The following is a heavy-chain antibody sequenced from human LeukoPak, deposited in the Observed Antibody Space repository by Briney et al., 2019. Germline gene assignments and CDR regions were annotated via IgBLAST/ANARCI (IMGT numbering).Heavy chain of an antibody. CDR3: AKDGGRGSYLVNWFDP. D-gene: IGHD1-26*01. J-gene: IGHJ5*02. Sequence: PSETLSLTCTVSGVSIRGDTYYWGWIRQPPGKGLEWIGSMSYSGSTYYNPSLKSRVTMSVDTSKNQFSLKLSSVTAADTAVYYCAKDGGRGSYLVNWFDPWGQGTLVTVSS. CDR1: GVSIRGDTYY. V-gene: IGHV4-39*07. CDR2: MSYSGST.